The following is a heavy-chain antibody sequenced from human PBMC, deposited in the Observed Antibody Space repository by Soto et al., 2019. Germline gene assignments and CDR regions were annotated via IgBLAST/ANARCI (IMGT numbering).Heavy chain of an antibody. Sequence: GGSMRLSCAASGVTFNSYSMNWVRQAPGKGLEWVSYISSSGTTINYADSVKGRFTISRDNAKSSLYLQMQSLRDEDTAVYYCARGGIGRLDPWGQGTLVTVSS. CDR3: ARGGIGRLDP. CDR1: GVTFNSYS. V-gene: IGHV3-48*02. D-gene: IGHD2-15*01. J-gene: IGHJ5*02. CDR2: ISSSGTTI.